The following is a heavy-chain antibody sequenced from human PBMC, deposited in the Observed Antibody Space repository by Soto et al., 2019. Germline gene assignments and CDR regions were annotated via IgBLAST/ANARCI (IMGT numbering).Heavy chain of an antibody. CDR3: ARLLLSRVDFDP. D-gene: IGHD3-16*02. Sequence: PGESLKISCKGSGYSFTTYWIGWVRQVPGKGLEWMGRIDPSDSYTNYSPSFQGHVTISADKSISTAYLQWSSLKASDTAMYYCARLLLSRVDFDPWGQGTLVTVSS. V-gene: IGHV5-10-1*01. CDR1: GYSFTTYW. J-gene: IGHJ5*02. CDR2: IDPSDSYT.